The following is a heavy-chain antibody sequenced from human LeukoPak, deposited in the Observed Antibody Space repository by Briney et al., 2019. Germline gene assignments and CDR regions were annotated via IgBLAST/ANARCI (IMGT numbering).Heavy chain of an antibody. J-gene: IGHJ4*02. CDR1: GFTFSSYT. Sequence: GGSLRLSCAASGFTFSSYTMRWVRQAPGKGLEWVSAISDSGDTTYYADSVKGRFTISRDNSKNTLYLQMNSLRAEDTAVYYCARAKSLQGGGYSYGYGDYFDYWGQGTLVTVSS. D-gene: IGHD5-18*01. CDR3: ARAKSLQGGGYSYGYGDYFDY. V-gene: IGHV3-23*01. CDR2: ISDSGDTT.